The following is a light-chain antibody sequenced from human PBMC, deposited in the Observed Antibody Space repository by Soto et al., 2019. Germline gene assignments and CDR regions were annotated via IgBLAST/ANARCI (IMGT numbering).Light chain of an antibody. CDR1: QDTGIW. CDR3: QQYFDASPYT. Sequence: DIPMTQSPSTLPASVGDRVTITCRASQDTGIWLAWYQQKPGKAPKLLIYMASNLETGVPPRFSGSGSGTEFTLTINNVQPDDFATYYCQQYFDASPYTFGQGTKLEIK. CDR2: MAS. V-gene: IGKV1-5*03. J-gene: IGKJ2*01.